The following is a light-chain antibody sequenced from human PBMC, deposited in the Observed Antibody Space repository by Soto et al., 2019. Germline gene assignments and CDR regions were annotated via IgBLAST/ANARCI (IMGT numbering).Light chain of an antibody. CDR1: QSLGSN. V-gene: IGKV3-15*01. Sequence: DIVMTQSPATLSVSPGERATLSCRASQSLGSNVAWYQQKPDQAPRLLIYGASTRATGIPARFSGSGSGTEFTLTISRLRSEDFAVYYCQQFNNWRTFGQGTKVEIK. CDR3: QQFNNWRT. CDR2: GAS. J-gene: IGKJ1*01.